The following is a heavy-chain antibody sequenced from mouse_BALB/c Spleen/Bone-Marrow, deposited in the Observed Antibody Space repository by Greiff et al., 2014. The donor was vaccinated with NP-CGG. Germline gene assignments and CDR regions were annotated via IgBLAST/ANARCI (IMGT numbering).Heavy chain of an antibody. CDR2: IRNKANGYTT. CDR1: GFTFTDYY. Sequence: EVQLVESGGGLVQPGGSLRLSCATSGFTFTDYYMNWVRQPPGKALEWLGFIRNKANGYTTEYSASVKGRFTNSRDNSQNILYLQMNTLRAEDSATYYCARDSRSTVAHFDYWGQGTTLTVSS. J-gene: IGHJ2*01. V-gene: IGHV7-3*02. D-gene: IGHD1-1*01. CDR3: ARDSRSTVAHFDY.